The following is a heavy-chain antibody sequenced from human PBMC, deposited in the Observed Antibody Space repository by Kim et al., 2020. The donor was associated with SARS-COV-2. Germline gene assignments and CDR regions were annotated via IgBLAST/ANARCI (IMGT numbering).Heavy chain of an antibody. D-gene: IGHD3-9*01. CDR1: GFTFSSYS. CDR3: ATEPFDWLLYFDY. CDR2: ISSSSSTI. V-gene: IGHV3-48*04. Sequence: GGSLRLSCAASGFTFSSYSMNWVRQAPGKGLEWVSYISSSSSTIYYADSVKGRFTISRDNAKKSLYLQMNSLRAEDTAVYYCATEPFDWLLYFDYWGQGTLVTVSS. J-gene: IGHJ4*02.